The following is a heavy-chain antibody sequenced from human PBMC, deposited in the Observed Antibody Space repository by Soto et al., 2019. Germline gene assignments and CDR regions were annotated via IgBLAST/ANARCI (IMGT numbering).Heavy chain of an antibody. CDR3: AREKVDYDFWRPQFSDFRVYYYYGMDV. Sequence: NPSETLSLTCTVSGGSISSGDYYWSWIRQPPGKGLEWIGYIYYSGSTYYNPSLKSRVTISVDTSKNQFSLKLSSVTAADTAVYYCAREKVDYDFWRPQFSDFRVYYYYGMDVWGQGTTVTVSS. D-gene: IGHD3-3*01. CDR2: IYYSGST. V-gene: IGHV4-30-4*01. CDR1: GGSISSGDYY. J-gene: IGHJ6*02.